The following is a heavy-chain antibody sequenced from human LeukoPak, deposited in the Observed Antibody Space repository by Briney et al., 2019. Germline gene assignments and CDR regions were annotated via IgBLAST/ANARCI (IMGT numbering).Heavy chain of an antibody. Sequence: GGSLRLSCAASGFTFSSYEMNWVRQAPGKGLEWVAVISYDGSNKYYADSVKGRFTISRDNSKNTLYLQMNSLRAEDTAVYYCAKVGCSGGSCYSSDAFDIWGQGTMVTVSS. J-gene: IGHJ3*02. D-gene: IGHD2-15*01. CDR1: GFTFSSYE. CDR3: AKVGCSGGSCYSSDAFDI. V-gene: IGHV3-30*18. CDR2: ISYDGSNK.